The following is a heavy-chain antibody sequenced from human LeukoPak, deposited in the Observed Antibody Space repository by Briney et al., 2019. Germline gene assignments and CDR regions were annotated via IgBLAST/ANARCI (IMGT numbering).Heavy chain of an antibody. Sequence: GASVKVSCKASGYTFTGYYMHWVRQAPGQGLEWMGRINPNSGGTNYAQKFQGRDTMTRDTSISTAYMELSRLRSDDTAVYYCARVEGIRQWLVQGAYYFDYWGQGTLVTVSS. CDR1: GYTFTGYY. V-gene: IGHV1-2*06. J-gene: IGHJ4*02. CDR2: INPNSGGT. CDR3: ARVEGIRQWLVQGAYYFDY. D-gene: IGHD6-19*01.